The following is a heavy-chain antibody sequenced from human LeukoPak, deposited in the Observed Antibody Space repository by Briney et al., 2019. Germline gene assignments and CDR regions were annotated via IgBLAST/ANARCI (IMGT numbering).Heavy chain of an antibody. V-gene: IGHV4-4*07. Sequence: SETLSLTCTVSGGSISSYYWSWIRQPAGKGLEWIGRIYTSGSTNYNPSLKSRVTMSVDTSKNQFSLKLSSVTAADTAVYYCARDFGYSSSWYSYFDYWGQGTLVTVSS. D-gene: IGHD6-13*01. CDR2: IYTSGST. CDR1: GGSISSYY. CDR3: ARDFGYSSSWYSYFDY. J-gene: IGHJ4*02.